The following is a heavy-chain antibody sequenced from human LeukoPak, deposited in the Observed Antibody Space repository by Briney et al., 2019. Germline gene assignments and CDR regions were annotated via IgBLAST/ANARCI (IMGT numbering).Heavy chain of an antibody. CDR3: ARQAYYYDSSGYYPPTNNAFDI. CDR1: GSSFTSYW. D-gene: IGHD3-22*01. CDR2: IYPVDSDT. Sequence: GESLKISCKGSGSSFTSYWIGWVRQMPGKGLKWMGIIYPVDSDTRYSPSFQGQVTISADKSISTAYLQWSSLKASDTAMYYCARQAYYYDSSGYYPPTNNAFDIWGQGTMVTVSS. V-gene: IGHV5-51*01. J-gene: IGHJ3*02.